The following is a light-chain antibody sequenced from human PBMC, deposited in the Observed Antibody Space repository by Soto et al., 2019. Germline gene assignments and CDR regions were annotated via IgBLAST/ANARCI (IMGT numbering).Light chain of an antibody. Sequence: EIVMTQSPGTLSVSPGERATLSCRASQSVSSNLAWHQQKPGQAPRRLIYGASTRATGIPARFSGSGSGTEFTLTISSLQSEDFGVYYCQEYNNWPPLTFGGGTKVEIK. CDR2: GAS. V-gene: IGKV3-15*01. J-gene: IGKJ4*01. CDR3: QEYNNWPPLT. CDR1: QSVSSN.